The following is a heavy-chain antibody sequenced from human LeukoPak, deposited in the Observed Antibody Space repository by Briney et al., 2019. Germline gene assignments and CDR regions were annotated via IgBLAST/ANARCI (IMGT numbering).Heavy chain of an antibody. D-gene: IGHD3-22*01. CDR3: ARDRYYYDSGGSSGDWFDP. Sequence: GGSLRLSCAASGFTFSSYSMNWVRQAPGKGLEWVSSISSSSSYIYYADSVKGRFTTSRDNAKNSLYLQMNSLRAEDTAVYYCARDRYYYDSGGSSGDWFDPWGQGTLVTVSS. V-gene: IGHV3-21*01. J-gene: IGHJ5*02. CDR2: ISSSSSYI. CDR1: GFTFSSYS.